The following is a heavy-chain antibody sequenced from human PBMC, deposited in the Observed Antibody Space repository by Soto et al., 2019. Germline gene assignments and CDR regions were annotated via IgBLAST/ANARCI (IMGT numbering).Heavy chain of an antibody. D-gene: IGHD5-18*01. Sequence: GGSLRLSCAASGLTFSSSAMSWVRQAPGKGLEWVSAISGSGGSTYYADSVKGRFTISRDNSKNTLYLQMNSLRAEDTAVYYCAAPYSYGYLGAFDIWGQGTMVT. CDR2: ISGSGGST. CDR3: AAPYSYGYLGAFDI. V-gene: IGHV3-23*01. J-gene: IGHJ3*02. CDR1: GLTFSSSA.